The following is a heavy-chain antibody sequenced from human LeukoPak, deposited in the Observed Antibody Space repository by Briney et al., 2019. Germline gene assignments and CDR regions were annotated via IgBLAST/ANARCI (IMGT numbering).Heavy chain of an antibody. Sequence: PGGSLRLSCAASGFTFSSFAMHWVRQAPGKGLEYLSAIYSDRSRTYYADSVKGRFTISRDNSKNTLYFEMSSLRVEDTAVYYCVKSPGSGWPVWGQGTLLTVSS. V-gene: IGHV3-64D*06. CDR3: VKSPGSGWPV. CDR1: GFTFSSFA. J-gene: IGHJ4*02. D-gene: IGHD6-19*01. CDR2: IYSDRSRT.